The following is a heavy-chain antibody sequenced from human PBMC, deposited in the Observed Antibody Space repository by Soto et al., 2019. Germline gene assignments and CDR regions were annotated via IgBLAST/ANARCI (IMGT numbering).Heavy chain of an antibody. Sequence: PGGSLRLSCAASGFPFSDYAMHWVRQTPGKGLEWVAVISSDGSHDFYTDSVKGRFTISRDNSKNTLYLQMNSLRAEDTAVYYCAKRKDYSDNWFDPWGQGTLVTVSS. J-gene: IGHJ5*02. V-gene: IGHV3-30*18. CDR2: ISSDGSHD. D-gene: IGHD2-15*01. CDR1: GFPFSDYA. CDR3: AKRKDYSDNWFDP.